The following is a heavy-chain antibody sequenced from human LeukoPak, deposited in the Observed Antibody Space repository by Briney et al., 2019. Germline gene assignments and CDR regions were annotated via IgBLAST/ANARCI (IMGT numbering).Heavy chain of an antibody. V-gene: IGHV1-24*01. Sequence: ASVKVSCKASGYTFIIYGISWVRQAPGQGLEWMGGFDPENGETIYAQMFQGRVTLTEDRSTDTTYMEMSSLRSEDTAVYYCAKGGSNPGRHNSAWGSMDVWGQGTTVTVSS. CDR1: GYTFIIYG. CDR2: FDPENGET. D-gene: IGHD3-16*01. J-gene: IGHJ6*02. CDR3: AKGGSNPGRHNSAWGSMDV.